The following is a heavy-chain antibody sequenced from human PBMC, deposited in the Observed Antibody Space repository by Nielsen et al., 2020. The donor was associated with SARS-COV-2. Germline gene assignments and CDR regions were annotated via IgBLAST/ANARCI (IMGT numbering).Heavy chain of an antibody. D-gene: IGHD5-12*01. CDR1: GFTFSSYW. CDR2: IKQDGSEK. CDR3: ARVNIVATTDFDY. Sequence: GESLKISCAASGFTFSSYWMSWVRPAPGKGLEWVANIKQDGSEKYYVDSVKGRFTISRDNAKNSLYLQMNSLRAEDTAVYYCARVNIVATTDFDYWGQGTLVTVSS. V-gene: IGHV3-7*04. J-gene: IGHJ4*02.